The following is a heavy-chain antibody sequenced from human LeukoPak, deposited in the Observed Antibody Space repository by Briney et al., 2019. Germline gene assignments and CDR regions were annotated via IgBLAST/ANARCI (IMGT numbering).Heavy chain of an antibody. J-gene: IGHJ4*02. CDR2: IYYSGST. D-gene: IGHD2-15*01. CDR3: ARTCSGGSCYFH. Sequence: TSETLSLTCTVSGYSISSGYYWGWIRQPPGKGLEWIGYIYYSGSTNYNPSLKSRVTISVDTSKNQFSLKLSSVTAADTAVYYCARTCSGGSCYFHWGQGTLVTVSS. V-gene: IGHV4-61*05. CDR1: GYSISSGYY.